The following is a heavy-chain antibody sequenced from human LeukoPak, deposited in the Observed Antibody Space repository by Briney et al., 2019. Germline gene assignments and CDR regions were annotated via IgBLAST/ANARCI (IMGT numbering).Heavy chain of an antibody. J-gene: IGHJ5*02. V-gene: IGHV1-18*01. CDR1: GYTFTSYG. CDR3: ARDLDGYNLSWFDP. CDR2: ISTYNGNT. Sequence: GASVKVSCKASGYTFTSYGISWVRQAPGQGLEWMGWISTYNGNTNYAQKLQGRVTMTTDTSTSTAYMELSSLRSEDTAVYYCARDLDGYNLSWFDPWGQGTLVTVSS. D-gene: IGHD5-24*01.